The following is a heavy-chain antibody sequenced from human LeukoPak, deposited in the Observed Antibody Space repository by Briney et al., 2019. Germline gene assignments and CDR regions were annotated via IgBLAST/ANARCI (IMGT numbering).Heavy chain of an antibody. CDR1: AGSISSSSYY. D-gene: IGHD3-10*01. Sequence: SETLTLTCTVSAGSISSSSYYWGWIRQPPGKGLEWIGSIYYSGSTYYNPSLKSRVTISVDTSKNQFSLKLSSVTAADTAVYYCARDGRPGSWFDPWGQGTLVTVSS. CDR2: IYYSGST. J-gene: IGHJ5*02. CDR3: ARDGRPGSWFDP. V-gene: IGHV4-39*07.